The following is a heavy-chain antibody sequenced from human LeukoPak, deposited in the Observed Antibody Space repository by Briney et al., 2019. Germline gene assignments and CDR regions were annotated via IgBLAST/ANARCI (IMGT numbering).Heavy chain of an antibody. V-gene: IGHV3-7*03. CDR1: GFTFSSYW. CDR3: ARSRSEWLLYEYYYYYGMDV. Sequence: TGGSLRLSCAASGFTFSSYWMSWVRQAPGKGLERVANIKQDGSEKYYVDSVKGRFTISRDNAKNSLYLQMNSLRAEDTAVYYCARSRSEWLLYEYYYYYGMDVWGQGTTVTVSS. J-gene: IGHJ6*02. CDR2: IKQDGSEK. D-gene: IGHD3-3*01.